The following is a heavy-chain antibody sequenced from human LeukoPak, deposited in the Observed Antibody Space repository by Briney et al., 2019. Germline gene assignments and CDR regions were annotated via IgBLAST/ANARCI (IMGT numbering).Heavy chain of an antibody. CDR2: INPSGGST. CDR3: ARGDYPNWFDP. CDR1: GYTFTGYY. D-gene: IGHD4-11*01. Sequence: GASVKVSCKASGYTFTGYYMHWVRQAPGQGLEWMGIINPSGGSTSYAQKFQGRVTMTRDMSTSTVYMELSSLRSEDTAVYYCARGDYPNWFDPWGQGTLVTVSS. V-gene: IGHV1-46*01. J-gene: IGHJ5*02.